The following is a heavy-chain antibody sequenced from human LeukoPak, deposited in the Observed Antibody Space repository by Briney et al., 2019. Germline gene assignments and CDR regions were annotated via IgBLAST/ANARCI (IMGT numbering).Heavy chain of an antibody. J-gene: IGHJ6*04. CDR2: INPNSGGT. CDR3: ASTNAAQHPRGYYYAMDV. V-gene: IGHV1-2*02. D-gene: IGHD6-13*01. CDR1: GYTFTGYY. Sequence: ASVKVSCKASGYTFTGYYMHWVRQAPGQGLEWMGWINPNSGGTNDAQKFQSRVTMTRDTSISTAFMELSRRRSDATAVYCSASTNAAQHPRGYYYAMDVWGKGTTVTVSS.